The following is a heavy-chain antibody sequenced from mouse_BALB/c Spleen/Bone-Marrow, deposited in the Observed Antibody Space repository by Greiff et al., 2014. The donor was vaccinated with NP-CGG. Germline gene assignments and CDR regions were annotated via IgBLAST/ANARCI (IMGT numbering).Heavy chain of an antibody. J-gene: IGHJ2*01. V-gene: IGHV14-3*02. CDR1: GFTFKDTY. D-gene: IGHD1-1*01. Sequence: EVQLQQSGAALVEPGASAKLSCTASGFTFKDTYMHWVKQRPEQGLEWIGRIDPANGNTKYDPKFQDKATITADTSSNTAYLQLSSLTSEDTAVYYCANYFYGSRFDYWGQGTTLTVSS. CDR2: IDPANGNT. CDR3: ANYFYGSRFDY.